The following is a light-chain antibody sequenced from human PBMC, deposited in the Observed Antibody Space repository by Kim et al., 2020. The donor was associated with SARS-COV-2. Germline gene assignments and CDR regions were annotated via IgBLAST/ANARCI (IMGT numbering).Light chain of an antibody. Sequence: QSALTQPASGSGSPGQSITISCTGTSSDVGGYNYVSWYQQHPGKVPKLMIYDVSNRPSGLSNRFSGSKSGNTASLTISGLQAEDEADYYCSSYTSSTTWVFGGGTQLTVL. CDR3: SSYTSSTTWV. J-gene: IGLJ3*02. V-gene: IGLV2-14*03. CDR1: SSDVGGYNY. CDR2: DVS.